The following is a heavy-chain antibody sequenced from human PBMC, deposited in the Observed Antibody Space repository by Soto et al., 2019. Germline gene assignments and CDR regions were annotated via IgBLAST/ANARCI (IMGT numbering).Heavy chain of an antibody. Sequence: QVQLVQSGAEVKKPGSSVKVSCEASGGSFTSYIFTWVRQAPGQGLERMGRIIPIQGTANYALKFQDRGTITADKSTNTTSMEPRTLRPENTPLYYGAKSLVFVDHAYRDVWGKGTTVTVSS. J-gene: IGHJ6*03. D-gene: IGHD2-21*01. V-gene: IGHV1-69*08. CDR3: AKSLVFVDHAYRDV. CDR2: IIPIQGTA. CDR1: GGSFTSYI.